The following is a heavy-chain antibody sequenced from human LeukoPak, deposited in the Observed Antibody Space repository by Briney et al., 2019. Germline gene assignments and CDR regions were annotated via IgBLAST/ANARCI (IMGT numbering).Heavy chain of an antibody. J-gene: IGHJ5*02. CDR3: ARVLSGSWDWFDP. Sequence: GGSLRPSCAASGFTFSNYWMHWVRQAPGKGLVWVSRINTDGSRITYADSVKGRFTISRDNAMNTVYLQMNSLRAEDTAVYYCARVLSGSWDWFDPWGQGTLVTVSS. D-gene: IGHD3-22*01. CDR2: INTDGSRI. V-gene: IGHV3-74*01. CDR1: GFTFSNYW.